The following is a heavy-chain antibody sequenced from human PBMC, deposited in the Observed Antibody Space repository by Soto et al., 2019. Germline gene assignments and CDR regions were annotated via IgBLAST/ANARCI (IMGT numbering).Heavy chain of an antibody. CDR1: GFTFSSYA. CDR2: ISYDGSNK. D-gene: IGHD3-22*01. CDR3: ARDGNHYHSSGPCFDY. Sequence: QVQLVESGGGVVQPGRSLRLSCAASGFTFSSYAMHWVRQTPGKGLEWVAVISYDGSNKYYADSVKGRITISRDSSKNTLYLQMNSLRTEDTAVYYCARDGNHYHSSGPCFDYWGQGTLVTVSS. V-gene: IGHV3-30-3*01. J-gene: IGHJ4*02.